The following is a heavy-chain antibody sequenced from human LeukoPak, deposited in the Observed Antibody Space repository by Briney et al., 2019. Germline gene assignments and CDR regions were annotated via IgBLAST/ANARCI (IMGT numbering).Heavy chain of an antibody. V-gene: IGHV3-23*01. CDR1: GFTFDDYG. CDR2: ISGSGVST. CDR3: AKDSGYYAVFSYFDY. J-gene: IGHJ4*02. D-gene: IGHD3-3*01. Sequence: GGSLRLSCAASGFTFDDYGMSWVRQAPGKGLEWVSTISGSGVSTYYADSMKGRFTISRDNSKNTLYLQMNSLRAEDTAVYYCAKDSGYYAVFSYFDYWGQGTLVTVSS.